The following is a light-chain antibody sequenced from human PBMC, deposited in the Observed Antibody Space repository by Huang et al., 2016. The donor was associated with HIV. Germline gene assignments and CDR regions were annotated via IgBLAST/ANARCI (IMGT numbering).Light chain of an antibody. J-gene: IGKJ5*01. Sequence: AVQLTQFPHSLSASVGARVTITCRASQDIRTSLAWYQHKPGKAPQLHISAAFNLQIWFSLRFSGYSAGTYFTLFILSLQPEDASTYYCQQLHDYPITFGRGTRLDIK. CDR1: QDIRTS. CDR3: QQLHDYPIT. CDR2: AAF. V-gene: IGKV1D-13*01.